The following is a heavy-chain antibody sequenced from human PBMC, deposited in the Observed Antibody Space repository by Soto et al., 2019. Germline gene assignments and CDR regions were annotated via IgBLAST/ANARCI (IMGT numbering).Heavy chain of an antibody. CDR3: ARDLPPDSSGCHDY. Sequence: PGGSLRLSCAASGSTFSSYSMNWVRQAPGKGLEWVSSISSSSSYIYYADSVKGRFTIPRDNAKNSLYLQMNSLRAEDTAVYYCARDLPPDSSGCHDYWGQGTLVTVSS. CDR2: ISSSSSYI. CDR1: GSTFSSYS. V-gene: IGHV3-21*01. D-gene: IGHD6-19*01. J-gene: IGHJ4*02.